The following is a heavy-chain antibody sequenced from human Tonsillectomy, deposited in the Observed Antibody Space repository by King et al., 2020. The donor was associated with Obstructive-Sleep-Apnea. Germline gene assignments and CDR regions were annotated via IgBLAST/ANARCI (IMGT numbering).Heavy chain of an antibody. CDR3: ARIVHSNNSRWFDP. Sequence: QLVQSGTEVKKPGESLKISCQTSGYKLNKYWIGWVRQMAGKGLESMGIIYPGDSDPRYIPSFRGQVTIPADQSISTPFLQWSILKASDTDIYYCARIVHSNNSRWFDPWGQGTLVTVSS. CDR1: GYKLNKYW. D-gene: IGHD4-11*01. CDR2: IYPGDSDP. V-gene: IGHV5-51*01. J-gene: IGHJ5*02.